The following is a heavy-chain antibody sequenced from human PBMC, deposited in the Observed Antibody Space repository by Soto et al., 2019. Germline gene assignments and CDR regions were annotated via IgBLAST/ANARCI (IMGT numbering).Heavy chain of an antibody. CDR1: GGSISSYY. J-gene: IGHJ5*02. CDR3: ARATDILGYCSSTSCYGFDP. Sequence: SETLSLTCTVSGGSISSYYWSWIRQPPGKGLEWIGYIYYSGSTNYNPSLKSRVTISVDTSKSQFSLKLSSVTAADTAVYYCARATDILGYCSSTSCYGFDPWGQGTLVTVSS. V-gene: IGHV4-59*01. D-gene: IGHD2-2*01. CDR2: IYYSGST.